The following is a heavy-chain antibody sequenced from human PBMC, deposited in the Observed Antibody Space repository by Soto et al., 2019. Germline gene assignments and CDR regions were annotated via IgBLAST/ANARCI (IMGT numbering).Heavy chain of an antibody. CDR3: ARRDRSGFSYWLDT. J-gene: IGHJ5*02. V-gene: IGHV4-31*03. D-gene: IGHD3-22*01. CDR2: IYFSGTT. CDR1: GGSISSGDYY. Sequence: SETLSLTCTVSGGSISSGDYYWSWIRQHPGKGLEWIGTIYFSGTTYYNPSLKSRVTISVDTSKNQFSLSLSSVTAADTAVYYCARRDRSGFSYWLDTWGQGTLVTVSS.